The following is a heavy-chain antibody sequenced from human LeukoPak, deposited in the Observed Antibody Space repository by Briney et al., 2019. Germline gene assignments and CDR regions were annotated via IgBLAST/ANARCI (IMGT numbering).Heavy chain of an antibody. CDR3: ARDGGIAARFLDC. CDR1: GGSISNYY. D-gene: IGHD6-6*01. V-gene: IGHV4-59*01. CDR2: IYYSGST. J-gene: IGHJ4*02. Sequence: SETLSLTCTVSGGSISNYYYSWIRQPPGKGLEWIGYIYYSGSTNYNPSLKSRVTMSVDTSKNQFSLKLNSVTAADTAVYYCARDGGIAARFLDCWGQGTLVTVSS.